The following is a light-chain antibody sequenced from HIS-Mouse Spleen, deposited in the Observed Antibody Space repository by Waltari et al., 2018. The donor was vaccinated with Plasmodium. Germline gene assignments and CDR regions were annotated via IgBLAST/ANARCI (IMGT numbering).Light chain of an antibody. J-gene: IGLJ2*01. CDR2: EGS. Sequence: QSALTQPASVSGSPVQSITISCTGTSSHVGCHNLFSSYQQHPGKAPKLMIYEGSKRPSGVSNRFSGSKSGNTASLTISGLQAEDEADYYCCSYAGSSTFVVFGGGTKLTVL. CDR1: SSHVGCHNL. V-gene: IGLV2-23*03. CDR3: CSYAGSSTFVV.